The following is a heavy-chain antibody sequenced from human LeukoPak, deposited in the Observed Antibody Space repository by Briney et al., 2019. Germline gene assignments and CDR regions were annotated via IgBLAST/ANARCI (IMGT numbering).Heavy chain of an antibody. CDR3: ARAGGGPNAYYYYYYMDV. CDR2: ISSSSSYI. D-gene: IGHD2-15*01. J-gene: IGHJ6*03. V-gene: IGHV3-21*01. CDR1: GFTFSSYS. Sequence: GGSLRLSCAASGFTFSSYSMNWVRQAPGKGLEWVSCISSSSSYIYYADSVKGRFTISRDNAKNSLYLQINSLRAEDTAVYYCARAGGGPNAYYYYYYMDVWGKGTTVTVSS.